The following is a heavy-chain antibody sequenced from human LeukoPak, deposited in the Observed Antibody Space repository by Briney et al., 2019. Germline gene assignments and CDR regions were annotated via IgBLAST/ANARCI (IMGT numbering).Heavy chain of an antibody. CDR1: GFTFSSYA. Sequence: GGSLRLSCAASGFTFSSYAMSWVRQAPGKGLEWVSVIYSGGRSYYADSVKGRFTISRDNSKNTLYLQMNSLRAEDTAVYYCAKEMYQLLSTDYWGQGTLVTVSS. CDR2: IYSGGRS. D-gene: IGHD2-2*01. J-gene: IGHJ4*02. V-gene: IGHV3-23*03. CDR3: AKEMYQLLSTDY.